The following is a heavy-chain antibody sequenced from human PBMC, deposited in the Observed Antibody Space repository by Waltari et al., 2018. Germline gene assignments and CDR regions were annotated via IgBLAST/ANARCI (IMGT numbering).Heavy chain of an antibody. CDR2: IYHSGST. CDR3: AKYDPDCSGGSCPLDY. D-gene: IGHD2-15*01. J-gene: IGHJ4*02. CDR1: GYSISSGYY. Sequence: QVQLQESGPGMVKPSETLSLTCAVSGYSISSGYYWGWIRQPPGKGLELIGSIYHSGSTYYNPSLKSRVTISVDTSKNQFSLKLSSVTAADTAVYYCAKYDPDCSGGSCPLDYWGQGTLVTVSS. V-gene: IGHV4-38-2*01.